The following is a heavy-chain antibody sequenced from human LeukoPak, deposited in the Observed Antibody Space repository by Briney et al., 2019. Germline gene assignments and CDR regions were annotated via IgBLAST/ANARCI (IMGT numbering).Heavy chain of an antibody. Sequence: PETPFLTCTVSSGFSSSFYWSWIRQPAGKGLEWIGRIYINGNTNYSPSLKSRATMSVGTSKNQFSLKLTSVTAADTAVYYCAREFTYWGQGSLVSV. CDR2: IYINGNT. CDR3: AREFTY. V-gene: IGHV4-4*07. CDR1: SGFSSSFY. J-gene: IGHJ4*02.